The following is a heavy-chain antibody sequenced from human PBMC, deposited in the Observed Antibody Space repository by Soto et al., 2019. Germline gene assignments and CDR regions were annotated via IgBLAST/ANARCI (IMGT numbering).Heavy chain of an antibody. D-gene: IGHD3-3*01. CDR3: ARGRYDFWSGYCTYNWFDP. CDR2: MNPNSGNT. CDR1: GYTFTSYD. Sequence: QVQLVQSGAEVKKPGASVKVSCKASGYTFTSYDINWVRQATGQGLEWMGWMNPNSGNTGYAQKFQGKVTMTMNTSISTAYMELSSLRSEDTAVYYCARGRYDFWSGYCTYNWFDPWGQGTLVTVSS. J-gene: IGHJ5*02. V-gene: IGHV1-8*01.